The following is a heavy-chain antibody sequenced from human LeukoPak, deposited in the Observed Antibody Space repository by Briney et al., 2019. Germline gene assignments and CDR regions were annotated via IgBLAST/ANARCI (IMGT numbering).Heavy chain of an antibody. CDR3: ARAAYCGGDCYSMHGDDWYFDL. Sequence: PGGSLRLSCAASGFTFSSYWMHWVRQAPGKGLVWVSRINSDGSSTSYADSVKGRFTISRDNAKNTLYLQMNSLRAEDTAVYYCARAAYCGGDCYSMHGDDWYFDLWGRGTLVTVSS. CDR1: GFTFSSYW. V-gene: IGHV3-74*01. J-gene: IGHJ2*01. D-gene: IGHD2-21*02. CDR2: INSDGSST.